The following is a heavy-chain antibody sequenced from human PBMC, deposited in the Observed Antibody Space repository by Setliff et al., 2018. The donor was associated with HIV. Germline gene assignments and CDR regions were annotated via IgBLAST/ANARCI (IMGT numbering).Heavy chain of an antibody. CDR1: GYTFTGYF. V-gene: IGHV1-2*06. CDR3: ARVSSFNKIIREAFDI. D-gene: IGHD3-10*01. CDR2: INPNRGDT. J-gene: IGHJ3*02. Sequence: ASVKVSCKASGYTFTGYFIHWVRQAPGRGLEWMGQINPNRGDTKSHHKFADRLIMSRDTSLTTVCMELTSLRSDDTAVYYCARVSSFNKIIREAFDIWGQGTLVTVSS.